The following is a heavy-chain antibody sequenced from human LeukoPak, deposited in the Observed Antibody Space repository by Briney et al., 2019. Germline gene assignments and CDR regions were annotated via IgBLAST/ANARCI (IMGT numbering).Heavy chain of an antibody. D-gene: IGHD5/OR15-5a*01. V-gene: IGHV3-15*01. CDR3: TTEFFGSVYNN. Sequence: PGGSLRLSCAASGFTFSNAWMSWVRQAPGKGLEWVGHIKSQTHGGTTDYAAPVKGRFTISRDDSKQTVYLQMNSLQTDDTGVYHCTTEFFGSVYNNWGQGTLVAVSS. CDR1: GFTFSNAW. J-gene: IGHJ4*02. CDR2: IKSQTHGGTT.